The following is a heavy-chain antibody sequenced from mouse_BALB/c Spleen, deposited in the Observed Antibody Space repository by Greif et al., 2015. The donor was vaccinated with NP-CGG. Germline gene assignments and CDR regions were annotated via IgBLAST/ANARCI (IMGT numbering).Heavy chain of an antibody. Sequence: QVQLQQSGAELVKPGASVKLSCKASGYTFTSYYMYWVKQRPGQGLEWIGEINPSNGGTNFNEKFKSKATLTVDKSSSTAYMQLSSLTSEDSAVYYCTRRYYGSSYYWFAYWGQGTLVTVSA. CDR1: GYTFTSYY. CDR2: INPSNGGT. D-gene: IGHD1-1*01. CDR3: TRRYYGSSYYWFAY. V-gene: IGHV1S81*02. J-gene: IGHJ3*01.